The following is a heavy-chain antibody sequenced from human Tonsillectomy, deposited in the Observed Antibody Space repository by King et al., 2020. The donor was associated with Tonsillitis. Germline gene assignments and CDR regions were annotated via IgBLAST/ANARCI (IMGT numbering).Heavy chain of an antibody. D-gene: IGHD3-10*01. CDR3: AAGLSWVRGESGSWFDP. V-gene: IGHV4-59*01. CDR2: IHYGGST. CDR1: GGSISGFY. Sequence: QLQESGPGLVKPSETLSLTCTVSGGSISGFYGSWIRQPPGKGLEWIGYIHYGGSTNYNPSLESRVTISLDRSKNQFSLKLRSVTAADTAVYYCAAGLSWVRGESGSWFDPWGQGALVTVSS. J-gene: IGHJ5*02.